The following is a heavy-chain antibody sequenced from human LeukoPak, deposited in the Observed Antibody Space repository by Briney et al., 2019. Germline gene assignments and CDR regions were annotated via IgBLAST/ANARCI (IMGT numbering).Heavy chain of an antibody. CDR2: IYYSGST. V-gene: IGHV4-39*01. J-gene: IGHJ4*02. Sequence: SETLSLTCTVSGDSISSSSYYWGWIRQPPGKGLEWIGSIYYSGSTYYNPSLKSRVTISVDTSKNQFSLKLSSVTAADTAVYYCARRPYDILTGYPSAFDYWGQGTLVTVSS. CDR1: GDSISSSSYY. D-gene: IGHD3-9*01. CDR3: ARRPYDILTGYPSAFDY.